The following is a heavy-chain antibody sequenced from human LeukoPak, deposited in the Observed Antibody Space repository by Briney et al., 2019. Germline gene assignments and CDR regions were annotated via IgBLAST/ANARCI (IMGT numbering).Heavy chain of an antibody. CDR3: ARSRLHPIIFDY. CDR2: INHIGKT. V-gene: IGHV4-34*01. D-gene: IGHD5-24*01. Sequence: SETQSLTCAVYGGSFSGYYWSWIRQPPGKGLEWIGEINHIGKTNYNPSLKSRVIISVDTSKNQFSLKLTSVTAADTAVYYCARSRLHPIIFDYWGQGTLVTVSS. CDR1: GGSFSGYY. J-gene: IGHJ4*02.